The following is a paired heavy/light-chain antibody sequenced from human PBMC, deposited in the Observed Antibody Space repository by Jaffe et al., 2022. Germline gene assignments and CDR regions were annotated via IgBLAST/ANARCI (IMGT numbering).Heavy chain of an antibody. CDR2: ISGSGGRT. Sequence: EVQLLESGGDLVQPGGSLRLSCAASGFTFSSYAMSWVRQAPGKGLEWVSTISGSGGRTYYTGSVKGRFTISRDNSRNTLYLQVNSLRADDTAVYYCAKGPDSDYVFHFDYWGQGTLVTVSS. CDR1: GFTFSSYA. CDR3: AKGPDSDYVFHFDY. V-gene: IGHV3-23*01. D-gene: IGHD5-12*01. J-gene: IGHJ4*02.
Light chain of an antibody. Sequence: EIVLTQSPATLSLSPGERVTLSCRASQSVSSYLAWYQQKRGQAPRLLIYDASNRATGIPARFSGSGSGTDFTLTISSLEPEDFAVYYCQQRDNWPLTFGGGTKVEIK. CDR1: QSVSSY. V-gene: IGKV3-11*01. J-gene: IGKJ4*01. CDR3: QQRDNWPLT. CDR2: DAS.